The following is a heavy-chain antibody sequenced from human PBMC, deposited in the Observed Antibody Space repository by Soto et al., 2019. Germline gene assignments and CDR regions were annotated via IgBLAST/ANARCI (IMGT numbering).Heavy chain of an antibody. CDR1: GGSLSSYY. Sequence: SETLSLTCTVSGGSLSSYYWTWIRQSPGKGLEWIGYVYFSGNTNYNPSLKSRVTISIDTSKNQFSLRLASVTAADTAFYFCGSVRPSGYVPSWGQGTRVTVSS. J-gene: IGHJ5*02. D-gene: IGHD6-25*01. CDR3: GSVRPSGYVPS. CDR2: VYFSGNT. V-gene: IGHV4-59*01.